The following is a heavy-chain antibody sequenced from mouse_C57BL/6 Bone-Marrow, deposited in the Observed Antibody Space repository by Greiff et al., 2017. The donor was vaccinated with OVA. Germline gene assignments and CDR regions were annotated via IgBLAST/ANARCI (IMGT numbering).Heavy chain of an antibody. CDR1: GYTFTSYW. V-gene: IGHV1-55*01. CDR2: IYPGSGST. J-gene: IGHJ3*01. CDR3: ARSPKEGLYYDYFFAY. Sequence: VQLQQPGAELVKPGASVKMSCKASGYTFTSYWITWVKQRPGQGLEWIGDIYPGSGSTNYNEKFKSKATLTVDTSSSTAYMQLSSLTSEDSAVYYCARSPKEGLYYDYFFAYWGQGTLVTVSA. D-gene: IGHD2-4*01.